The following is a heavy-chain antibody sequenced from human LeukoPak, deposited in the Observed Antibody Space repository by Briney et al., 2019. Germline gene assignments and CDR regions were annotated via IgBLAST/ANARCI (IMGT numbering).Heavy chain of an antibody. CDR1: GGSISSYY. CDR2: IYYSGST. D-gene: IGHD3-3*01. CDR3: ARVRDFWSMYNWFDP. J-gene: IGHJ5*02. Sequence: SETLSLTCTVSGGSISSYYWSWIRQPPGKGLEWIGYIYYSGSTNYNPSLKSRVTISVDTSKNQFSLKLSSVTAADTAVYYCARVRDFWSMYNWFDPWGQGTLVTVSS. V-gene: IGHV4-59*01.